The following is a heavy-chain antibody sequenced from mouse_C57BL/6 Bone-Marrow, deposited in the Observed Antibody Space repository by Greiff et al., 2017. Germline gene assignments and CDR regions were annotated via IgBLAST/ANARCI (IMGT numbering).Heavy chain of an antibody. CDR2: IHPSDSDN. CDR1: GYTFTSYW. D-gene: IGHD2-1*01. J-gene: IGHJ4*01. Sequence: VQLQQPGAELVKPGASVKVSCKASGYTFTSYWMHWVKQRPGQGLAWIGRIHPSDSDNNYNQKFKGKATWTVDKSTSTSYMQLSSLTSEDSAVYYGARWYRRSPYAMYYWGQGTSGTVSS. CDR3: ARWYRRSPYAMYY. V-gene: IGHV1-74*01.